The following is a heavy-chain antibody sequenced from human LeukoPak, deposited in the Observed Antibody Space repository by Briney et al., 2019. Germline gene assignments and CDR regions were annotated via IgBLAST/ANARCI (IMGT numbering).Heavy chain of an antibody. CDR2: ISSSSSYI. D-gene: IGHD4-17*01. V-gene: IGHV3-21*04. J-gene: IGHJ2*01. CDR3: ARSPYRVDDAPVRDYGDYRDWYFDL. Sequence: GGSLRLSCAASGFTFSSYSMNWVRQAPGKGLEWVSSISSSSSYIYYADSVKGRFTISRDNAKNSLYLQMNSLRAEDTAVYYCARSPYRVDDAPVRDYGDYRDWYFDLWGRGTLVTVSA. CDR1: GFTFSSYS.